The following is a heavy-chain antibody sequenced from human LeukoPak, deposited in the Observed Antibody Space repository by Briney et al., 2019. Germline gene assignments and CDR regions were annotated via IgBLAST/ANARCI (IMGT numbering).Heavy chain of an antibody. J-gene: IGHJ3*02. CDR1: GFSFSRSA. D-gene: IGHD1-26*01. Sequence: GGSLRLSCGASGFSFSRSALHWGLQAPREGGEWVSVIYSGGSTHYADSVKRRFTLSRNNSKNTLYLQMNSLRAEDTAVYYCARLVGATQSDVFDIWGQGTMVTVSS. CDR3: ARLVGATQSDVFDI. V-gene: IGHV3-53*01. CDR2: IYSGGST.